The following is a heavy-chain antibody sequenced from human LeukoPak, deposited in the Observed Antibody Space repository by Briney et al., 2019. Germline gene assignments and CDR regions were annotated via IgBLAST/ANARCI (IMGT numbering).Heavy chain of an antibody. CDR3: ARGGSGSYLSPAFYGMDV. CDR1: GFTFSSYA. CDR2: ISYDGSNK. V-gene: IGHV3-30-3*01. D-gene: IGHD3-10*01. J-gene: IGHJ6*04. Sequence: GRSLRLSCAASGFTFSSYAMHWVRQAPGKGLEWVAVISYDGSNKYYADSVKGRFTISRDNSKNTLYLQMNSLRAEDTAVYYCARGGSGSYLSPAFYGMDVWGKGTTVTVSS.